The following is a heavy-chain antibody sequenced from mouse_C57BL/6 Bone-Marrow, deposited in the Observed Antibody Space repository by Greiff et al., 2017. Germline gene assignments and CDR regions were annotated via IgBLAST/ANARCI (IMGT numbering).Heavy chain of an antibody. Sequence: EVKLMESGGGLVKPGGSLKLSCAASGFTFSSYTMSWVRQTPEKRLEWVATISGGGGNTYYPDSVKGRFTISRDNAKNTLYLQMSSLRSEDTALYYCARRNWEGYYFDYWGQGTTLTVSS. V-gene: IGHV5-9*01. CDR2: ISGGGGNT. CDR1: GFTFSSYT. J-gene: IGHJ2*01. D-gene: IGHD4-1*02. CDR3: ARRNWEGYYFDY.